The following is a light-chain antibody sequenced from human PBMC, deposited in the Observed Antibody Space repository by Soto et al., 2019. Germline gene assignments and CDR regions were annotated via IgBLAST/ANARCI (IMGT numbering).Light chain of an antibody. CDR2: EVS. V-gene: IGLV2-14*01. J-gene: IGLJ1*01. CDR1: SSDVGGYNY. CDR3: CSYTNTNTLV. Sequence: QSALTQPASVSGSPGQSITISCTGTSSDVGGYNYVSWYQQHPGKAPKVMIYEVSNRPSGVSNRFSGSKSGNTASLTISGLQAEDEADYYCCSYTNTNTLVFGTGTTVTVL.